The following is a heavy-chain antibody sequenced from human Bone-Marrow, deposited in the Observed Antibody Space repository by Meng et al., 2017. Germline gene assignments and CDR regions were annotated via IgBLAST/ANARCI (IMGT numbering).Heavy chain of an antibody. CDR3: ASSPTYSSSSLSFDY. V-gene: IGHV3-21*01. CDR1: GFTFSSYS. J-gene: IGHJ4*02. CDR2: ISSSSSYI. D-gene: IGHD6-6*01. Sequence: GGSLRLSCAASGFTFSSYSMNWVRQAPGKGLEWVSSISSSSSYIYYADSVKGRFTISRDNAKNSLYLQMNSLRAEDTAVYYCASSPTYSSSSLSFDYWGQGTLVTVSS.